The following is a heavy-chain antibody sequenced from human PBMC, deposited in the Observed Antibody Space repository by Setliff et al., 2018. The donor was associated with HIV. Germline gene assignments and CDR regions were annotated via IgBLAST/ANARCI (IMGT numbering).Heavy chain of an antibody. CDR3: ARPVSKNFYGLDV. CDR2: IYLSGST. CDR1: GYSISSGYY. J-gene: IGHJ6*02. Sequence: PSETLSLTCTVSGYSISSGYYWGWIRQTPGKGLEWIGSIYLSGSTSYNSSLKGRVTISAATSKNVFSLNMTSVTAADTAVYYCARPVSKNFYGLDVWGLGTTVTVSS. V-gene: IGHV4-38-2*02.